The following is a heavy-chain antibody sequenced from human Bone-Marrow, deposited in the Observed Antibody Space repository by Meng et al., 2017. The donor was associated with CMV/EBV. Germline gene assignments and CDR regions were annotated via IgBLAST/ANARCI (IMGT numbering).Heavy chain of an antibody. CDR1: GFTFSNAW. J-gene: IGHJ6*02. Sequence: LSLTCAASGFTFSNAWMSWVRQAPGKGLEWVGRIKSKTDGGTTDYAAPVKGRFTISRDDSKNTLYLQMNSLKTEDTAVYYCTTPELRFLESHYYYYYGMDVWGQGTTVTVSS. V-gene: IGHV3-15*01. CDR2: IKSKTDGGTT. CDR3: TTPELRFLESHYYYYYGMDV. D-gene: IGHD3-3*01.